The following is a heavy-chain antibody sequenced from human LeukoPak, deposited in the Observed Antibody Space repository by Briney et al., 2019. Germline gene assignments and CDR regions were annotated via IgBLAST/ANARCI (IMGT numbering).Heavy chain of an antibody. CDR1: GGSISSYY. CDR2: IFFNGST. V-gene: IGHV4-59*01. D-gene: IGHD3-22*01. CDR3: ARARYYYDNSVYPAVRFDF. Sequence: SETLSLTCTVSGGSISSYYWSWIRQPPGKELEWIGYIFFNGSTNYSPSLKSRVTISVDTSQNQFSLKLTSVTAADTAVYYCARARYYYDNSVYPAVRFDFWGQGILVTVS. J-gene: IGHJ4*02.